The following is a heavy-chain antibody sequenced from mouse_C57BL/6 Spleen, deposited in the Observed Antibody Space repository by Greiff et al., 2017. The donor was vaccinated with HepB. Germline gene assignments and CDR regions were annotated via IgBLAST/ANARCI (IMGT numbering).Heavy chain of an antibody. J-gene: IGHJ2*01. Sequence: EVNVVESGGGLVKPGGSLKLSCAASGFTFSSYTMSWVRQTPEKRLEWVATISGGGGNTYYPDSVKGRFTISRDNAKNTLYLQMSSLRSEDTALYYCARQLTPYFDYWGQGTTLTVSS. CDR3: ARQLTPYFDY. V-gene: IGHV5-9*01. D-gene: IGHD1-1*01. CDR1: GFTFSSYT. CDR2: ISGGGGNT.